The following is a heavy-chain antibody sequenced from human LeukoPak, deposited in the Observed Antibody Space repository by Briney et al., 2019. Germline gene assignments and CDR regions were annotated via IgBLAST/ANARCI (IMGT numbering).Heavy chain of an antibody. Sequence: GGSLRLSCAASGFTFNTYAMNWLRPAPGKGLEWVSAISGSGENTYYADSVKGRFTISRDNSKTTLFLQMNSLRVEDTAVYYCAKDDRPGTGPYTGSYYCAFDIWGQGTMVTVSS. V-gene: IGHV3-23*01. CDR3: AKDDRPGTGPYTGSYYCAFDI. CDR1: GFTFNTYA. J-gene: IGHJ3*02. D-gene: IGHD1-26*01. CDR2: ISGSGENT.